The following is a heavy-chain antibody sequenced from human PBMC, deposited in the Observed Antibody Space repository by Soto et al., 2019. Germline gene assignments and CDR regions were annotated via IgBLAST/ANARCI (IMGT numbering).Heavy chain of an antibody. D-gene: IGHD2-15*01. CDR1: GFTFSSYG. Sequence: GGSLRLSCAASGFTFSSYGMHWVRQAPGKGLEWVAVISYDGSNKYYADSVKGRFTISRDNSKNTLYLQMNSLRAEDTAVYYCAKDLAGYCSGGSCYGSFDYWGQGTLVTVSS. J-gene: IGHJ4*02. V-gene: IGHV3-30*18. CDR2: ISYDGSNK. CDR3: AKDLAGYCSGGSCYGSFDY.